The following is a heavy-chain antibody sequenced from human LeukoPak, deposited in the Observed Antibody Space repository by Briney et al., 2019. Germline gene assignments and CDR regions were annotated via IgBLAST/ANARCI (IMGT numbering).Heavy chain of an antibody. CDR3: ARVSQRWLQLRGWGEFDY. D-gene: IGHD5-24*01. J-gene: IGHJ4*02. CDR2: IYYSGST. CDR1: GGSISSGDYY. Sequence: SQTLSLTCTVSGGSISSGDYYWSWIRQPPGKGLEWIGYIYYSGSTYYNPSLKSRVTISVDTSKNQFSLKPSSVTAADTAVYYCARVSQRWLQLRGWGEFDYWGQGTLVTVSS. V-gene: IGHV4-30-4*01.